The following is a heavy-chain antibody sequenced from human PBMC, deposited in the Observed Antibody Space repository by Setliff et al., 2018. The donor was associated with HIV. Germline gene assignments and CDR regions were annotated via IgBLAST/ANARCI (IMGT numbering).Heavy chain of an antibody. Sequence: GGSLRLSCAASGFTFSSYEMTWVRQAPGKGLEWVAVIWYDGSVRYYADSGKGRFNISRDKSKNTVYLQMNSLRAEDTAVYYCARAGVVEGYYYYYYMDVWGKGTTVTVSS. CDR2: IWYDGSVR. CDR3: ARAGVVEGYYYYYYMDV. J-gene: IGHJ6*03. V-gene: IGHV3-33*08. D-gene: IGHD2-15*01. CDR1: GFTFSSYE.